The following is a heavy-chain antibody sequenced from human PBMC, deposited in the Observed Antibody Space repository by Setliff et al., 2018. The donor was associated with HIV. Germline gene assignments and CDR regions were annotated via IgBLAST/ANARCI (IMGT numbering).Heavy chain of an antibody. D-gene: IGHD3-10*01. CDR1: GASISSYY. CDR3: ARRRGPMVRGVDPAPSFFFDY. Sequence: PSETLSLTCSVSGASISSYYWSWIRQPPGKGLEWIGYISPTGNTNYNPSLKSRVTISVDTSKNQFSLRVKSVTAGDTSLYFCARRRGPMVRGVDPAPSFFFDYWGQGTPVTVSS. J-gene: IGHJ4*02. CDR2: ISPTGNT. V-gene: IGHV4-4*09.